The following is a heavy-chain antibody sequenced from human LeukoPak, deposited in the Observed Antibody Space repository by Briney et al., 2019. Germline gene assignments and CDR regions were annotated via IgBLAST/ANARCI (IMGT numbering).Heavy chain of an antibody. J-gene: IGHJ6*02. CDR3: ARDRPKYSSSIPYYGMDV. D-gene: IGHD6-13*01. V-gene: IGHV3-21*01. CDR1: GFTFSVYS. CDR2: ISSSSSYI. Sequence: GGSLRLSCAASGFTFSVYSMNWVRQAPGKGLEWVSSISSSSSYIYYADSVKGRFTISRDNAKNSLYLQMNSLRAEDTAVYYCARDRPKYSSSIPYYGMDVWGQGTTVTVSS.